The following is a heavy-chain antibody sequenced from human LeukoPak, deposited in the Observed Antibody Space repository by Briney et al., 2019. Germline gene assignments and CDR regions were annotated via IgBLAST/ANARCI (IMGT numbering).Heavy chain of an antibody. CDR2: IWYDGSNK. V-gene: IGHV3-33*01. Sequence: PGRSLRLSCAASGFTFSSYGVHWVRQAPGKGLEWVAVIWYDGSNKYYADSVKGRFTISRDNSKNTLYLQMNSLRAEDTAVYYCARDGDCGGDCYSDPYYYYYGMDVWGQGTTVTVSS. CDR3: ARDGDCGGDCYSDPYYYYYGMDV. CDR1: GFTFSSYG. J-gene: IGHJ6*02. D-gene: IGHD2-21*02.